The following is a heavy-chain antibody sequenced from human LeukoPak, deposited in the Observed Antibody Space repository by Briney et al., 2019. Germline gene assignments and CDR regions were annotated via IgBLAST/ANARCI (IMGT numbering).Heavy chain of an antibody. CDR3: TTGLAGN. Sequence: GGSLRLSCAVSGFSVSSNFMSWVRQAPGKGLEWIGRIKSKTDGGTADYAAPVIGRFTISRDNSKNTLYLQMNSLKTEDTAVYYCTTGLAGNWGQGTLVTVSS. CDR2: IKSKTDGGTA. V-gene: IGHV3-15*01. J-gene: IGHJ4*02. D-gene: IGHD6-19*01. CDR1: GFSVSSNF.